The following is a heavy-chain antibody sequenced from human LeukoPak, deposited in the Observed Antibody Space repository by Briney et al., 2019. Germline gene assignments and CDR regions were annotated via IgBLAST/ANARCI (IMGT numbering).Heavy chain of an antibody. Sequence: PSETLSLTCAVYGGSFSGYYWSWIRQPPGKGLEWIGEINHSGSTSYNPSLKSRVTISVDTSKNQFSLKLSSVTAAGTAVYYCARGVVTKAMVILLKHHRLGFDIWGQGTMVTVSS. J-gene: IGHJ3*02. CDR1: GGSFSGYY. D-gene: IGHD5-18*01. CDR2: INHSGST. CDR3: ARGVVTKAMVILLKHHRLGFDI. V-gene: IGHV4-34*01.